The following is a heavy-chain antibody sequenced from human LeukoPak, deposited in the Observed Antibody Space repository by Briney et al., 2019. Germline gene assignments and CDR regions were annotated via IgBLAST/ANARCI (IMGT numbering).Heavy chain of an antibody. CDR1: GFAFSSFG. Sequence: GGSLRLSCAASGFAFSSFGMNWVRQVPGRGLEWVGLIKGKTNGGTTDYTTPVKGRFTISRDDSKNTLYLQMNSLKIEDTAVYYCVRELSGSFDYWGQGTLVTVSS. CDR3: VRELSGSFDY. D-gene: IGHD3-10*01. V-gene: IGHV3-15*07. J-gene: IGHJ4*02. CDR2: IKGKTNGGTT.